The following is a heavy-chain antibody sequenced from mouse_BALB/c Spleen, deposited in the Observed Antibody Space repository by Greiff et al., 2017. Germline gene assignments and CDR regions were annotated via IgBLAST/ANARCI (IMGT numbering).Heavy chain of an antibody. J-gene: IGHJ2*01. CDR3: ARSFVDYYGSSYGY. D-gene: IGHD1-1*01. Sequence: VQLQQSGAELVKPGASVKLSCTASGFNIKDTYMHWVKQRPEQGLEWIGRIDPANGNTKYDPKFQGKATITADTSSNTAYLQLSSLTSEDTAVYYCARSFVDYYGSSYGYWGQGTTLTVSS. CDR1: GFNIKDTY. CDR2: IDPANGNT. V-gene: IGHV14-3*02.